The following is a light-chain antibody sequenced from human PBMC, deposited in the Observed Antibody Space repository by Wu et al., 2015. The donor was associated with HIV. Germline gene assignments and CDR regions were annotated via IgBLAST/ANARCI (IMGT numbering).Light chain of an antibody. CDR2: GAS. J-gene: IGKJ4*01. Sequence: EIVLTQSPGTLSLSPGERATLLCRASQSISSSFLAWYQQRPGQAPRLLIYGASTRATGVPDRFSGSGSGTDFSLTISRLQPDDFAVYYCQQYGTSPLTFGAGTKGGDQT. V-gene: IGKV3-20*01. CDR3: QQYGTSPLT. CDR1: QSISSSF.